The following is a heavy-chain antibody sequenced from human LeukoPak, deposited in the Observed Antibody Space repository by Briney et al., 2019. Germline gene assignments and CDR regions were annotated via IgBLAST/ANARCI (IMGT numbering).Heavy chain of an antibody. CDR1: GGSISSYY. CDR3: ARGRRGPYAFDI. J-gene: IGHJ3*02. CDR2: IYYSGST. V-gene: IGHV4-59*01. Sequence: SETLSLTCTVSGGSISSYYWSWIRQPPGKGLEWIGYIYYSGSTNYNPSLKSRVTISVDTSKNQFSLKLSSVTAADTAVYYCARGRRGPYAFDIWGQGTMVTVSS. D-gene: IGHD3-16*01.